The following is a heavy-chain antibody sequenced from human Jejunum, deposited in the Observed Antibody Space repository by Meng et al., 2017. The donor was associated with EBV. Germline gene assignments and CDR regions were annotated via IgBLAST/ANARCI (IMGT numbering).Heavy chain of an antibody. D-gene: IGHD2-2*01. J-gene: IGHJ4*02. V-gene: IGHV1-2*06. CDR2: IDPNTGDK. CDR1: GYLFTGYY. Sequence: VQLVPSGAEVKKPGASVRVPCNASGYLFTGYYLQWVRQAPGQGLEWMGRIDPNTGDKNYAQKFQGRVTMTRATSIGTAFMELSRLTSDDTAVYYCARDHSSSFYGANIWGQGTLVTVSS. CDR3: ARDHSSSFYGANI.